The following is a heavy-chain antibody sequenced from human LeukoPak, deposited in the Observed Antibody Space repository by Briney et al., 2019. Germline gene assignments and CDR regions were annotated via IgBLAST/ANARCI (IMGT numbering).Heavy chain of an antibody. Sequence: GGSLRLSCAASGFTFSSYAMHWVRQAPGKGLEWVAVISYDGSNKYYADSVKGRFTISRDNSKNTLYLQMNSLRAEDTAVYYCAKDLYYYDSSGPPQTHYWGQGTLVTVSS. J-gene: IGHJ4*02. CDR3: AKDLYYYDSSGPPQTHY. V-gene: IGHV3-30-3*01. D-gene: IGHD3-22*01. CDR2: ISYDGSNK. CDR1: GFTFSSYA.